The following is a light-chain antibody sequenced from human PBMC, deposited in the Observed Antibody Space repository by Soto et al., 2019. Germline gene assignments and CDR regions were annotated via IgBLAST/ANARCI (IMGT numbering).Light chain of an antibody. CDR2: GAS. J-gene: IGKJ1*01. Sequence: TRMTQSPATLSVSPRATANFSCRASQSVSSSHLAWYQQKPGQAPRLLIYGASTRATGIPARFSGSGSGTELTLTISSLQSEDFAVYYCQQYNNWPRTFGQGTIVDIK. V-gene: IGKV3-15*01. CDR3: QQYNNWPRT. CDR1: QSVSSSH.